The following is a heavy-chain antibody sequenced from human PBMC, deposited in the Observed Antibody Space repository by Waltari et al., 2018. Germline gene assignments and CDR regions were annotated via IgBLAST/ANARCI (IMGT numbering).Heavy chain of an antibody. Sequence: QVQLQESGPGLVKPSETLSLTCAVSADSMRNYYWTWIRQPPGKRLEWIGYISYSGTTNYNPARKSRVTISLDTSKSQFSLRLSSVTAEDTAVYYCARLDMIGKTTFDIWGQGTMVTVSS. CDR2: ISYSGTT. D-gene: IGHD3-22*01. V-gene: IGHV4-59*08. CDR3: ARLDMIGKTTFDI. CDR1: ADSMRNYY. J-gene: IGHJ3*02.